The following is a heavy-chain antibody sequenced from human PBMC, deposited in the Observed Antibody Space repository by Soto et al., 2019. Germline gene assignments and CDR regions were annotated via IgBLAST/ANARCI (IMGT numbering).Heavy chain of an antibody. CDR1: GGSISSYY. V-gene: IGHV4-59*01. CDR2: IYYSGST. D-gene: IGHD3-9*01. J-gene: IGHJ4*02. Sequence: SETLSLTCTVSGGSISSYYWSWIRQSPGKGLEWIGYIYYSGSTNYNPSLKSRVTISVDTSKNQFSLKLSSVTAADTAVYYCARGAYDILTGPQRIFDYWGQGTLVTVS. CDR3: ARGAYDILTGPQRIFDY.